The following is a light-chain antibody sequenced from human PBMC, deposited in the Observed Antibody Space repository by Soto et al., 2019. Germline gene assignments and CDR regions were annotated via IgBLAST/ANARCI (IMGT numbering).Light chain of an antibody. Sequence: DIQMTQSPSTLSASVRDRVTITCRASQSISNSLAWYQQRPGKAPKLLIYKASSLETGVPSRFSGSGSGTEFTLTISSLQPDDFETYYCQQYNSDCNTFGQGTKVDLK. CDR2: KAS. CDR1: QSISNS. V-gene: IGKV1-5*03. J-gene: IGKJ2*01. CDR3: QQYNSDCNT.